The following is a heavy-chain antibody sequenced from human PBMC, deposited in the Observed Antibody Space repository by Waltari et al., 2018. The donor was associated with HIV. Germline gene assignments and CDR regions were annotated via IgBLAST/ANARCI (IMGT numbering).Heavy chain of an antibody. J-gene: IGHJ6*02. V-gene: IGHV3-66*02. D-gene: IGHD1-26*01. CDR2: LYSGGST. Sequence: EVQLVESGGGLVQPGGSLRLSCAASGFTVSSNYMSWVRQAPGKGLEWVSCLYSGGSTYYADSVKGRCTISRDNSNTTLYLQMNSLRAEDTAVYYCAREADSAYYYYGMDAWGQGTTVTVSS. CDR1: GFTVSSNY. CDR3: AREADSAYYYYGMDA.